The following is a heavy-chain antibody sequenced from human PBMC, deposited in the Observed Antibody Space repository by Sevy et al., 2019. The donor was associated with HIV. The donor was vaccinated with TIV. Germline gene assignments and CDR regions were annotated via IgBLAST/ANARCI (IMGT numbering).Heavy chain of an antibody. Sequence: GGSLRLSCAASGFTTGFTFSDYWMAWVRQAPGKGLEWVANIKEDGTEIYYLDSLKGRFNISRDYAKNLLYLQMNSLRAEDTAVYYCARGGYYGYSGLDYWGQGTLVTVSS. D-gene: IGHD3-10*01. V-gene: IGHV3-7*01. CDR1: GFTTGFTFSDYW. J-gene: IGHJ4*02. CDR3: ARGGYYGYSGLDY. CDR2: IKEDGTEI.